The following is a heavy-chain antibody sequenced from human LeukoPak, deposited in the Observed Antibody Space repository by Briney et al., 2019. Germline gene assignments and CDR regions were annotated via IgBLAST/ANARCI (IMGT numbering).Heavy chain of an antibody. CDR2: IYNGGST. CDR1: GFTVSSNY. J-gene: IGHJ4*02. D-gene: IGHD1-26*01. V-gene: IGHV3-53*01. Sequence: GGSLRLSCAASGFTVSSNYMSWVRQAPGKGLEWVSIIYNGGSTYYADSVKGRFTISRDNSKNTLYLQMNTVRAEDTAVYYCARVGGAYLRHLDYWGQGTLVTVSS. CDR3: ARVGGAYLRHLDY.